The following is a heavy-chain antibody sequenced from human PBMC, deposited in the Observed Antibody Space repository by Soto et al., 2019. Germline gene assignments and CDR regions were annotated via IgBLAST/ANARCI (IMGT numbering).Heavy chain of an antibody. CDR3: TSMGYCSSTSLYSVVDS. V-gene: IGHV3-15*01. CDR1: GFTFTNAG. Sequence: EVQLVESGGGWVKPGGSLRRSCAASGFTFTNAGMTCVREAPGKGLEWVGRIRSKTDGGTADFAAPVKGRFTISRDDAKNPLYLEMSSLKTGLTAVYHCTSMGYCSSTSLYSVVDSWGQGTLGTFSS. J-gene: IGHJ4*02. CDR2: IRSKTDGGTA. D-gene: IGHD2-2*01.